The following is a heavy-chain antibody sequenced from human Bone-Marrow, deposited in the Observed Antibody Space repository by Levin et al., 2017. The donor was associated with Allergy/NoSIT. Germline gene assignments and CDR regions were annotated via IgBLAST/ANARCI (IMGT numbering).Heavy chain of an antibody. CDR3: VKDIGEYDHYFDH. D-gene: IGHD2/OR15-2a*01. J-gene: IGHJ4*02. Sequence: GGSLRLSCAASGFTFDDYAMHWVRQAPGKGLEWVSLVTWDGDITYYADSVRGRFTISRDNSKNSLYLQMNSLRPEDTALYYCVKDIGEYDHYFDHWGQGTLVTVSS. CDR2: VTWDGDIT. V-gene: IGHV3-43D*04. CDR1: GFTFDDYA.